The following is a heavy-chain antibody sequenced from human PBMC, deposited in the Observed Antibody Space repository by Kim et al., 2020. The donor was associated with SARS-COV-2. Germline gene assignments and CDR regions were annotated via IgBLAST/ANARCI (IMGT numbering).Heavy chain of an antibody. V-gene: IGHV4-34*01. CDR1: GGSFSGYY. D-gene: IGHD3-22*01. CDR2: INHSGST. CDR3: ASLYYYDSSGYPGIDY. Sequence: SETLSLTCAVYGGSFSGYYWSWIRQPPGKGLEWIGEINHSGSTNYNPSLKSRVTISVDTSKNQFSLKRSSVTAADTAVYYCASLYYYDSSGYPGIDYWG. J-gene: IGHJ4*01.